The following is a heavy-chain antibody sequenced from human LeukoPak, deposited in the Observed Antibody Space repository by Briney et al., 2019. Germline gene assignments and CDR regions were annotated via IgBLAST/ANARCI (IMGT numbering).Heavy chain of an antibody. Sequence: KPGGSLRLSCAASEFTCRRYRVHWVRRPPGKGVEWVSSISRDRSPIHYGDSVKGLFTISRDNDKNPLYLQLNNLRAEHAAVLYCARLAEDFWSGYGGWFDPWGQGTLVTVSS. J-gene: IGHJ5*02. CDR2: ISRDRSPI. CDR1: EFTCRRYR. D-gene: IGHD3-3*01. CDR3: ARLAEDFWSGYGGWFDP. V-gene: IGHV3-21*01.